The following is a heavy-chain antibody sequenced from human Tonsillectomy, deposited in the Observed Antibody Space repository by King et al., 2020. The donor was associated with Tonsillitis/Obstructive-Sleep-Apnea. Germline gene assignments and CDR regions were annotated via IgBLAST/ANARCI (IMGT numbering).Heavy chain of an antibody. V-gene: IGHV5-51*01. D-gene: IGHD6-13*01. CDR1: GYSFTSYW. J-gene: IGHJ6*03. CDR3: ARHGIAAAAPGPLGWYYYMDV. Sequence: QLVQSGAEVKKPGASLKISCQGSGYSFTSYWIGWVRQMPGKGLEWMGIIYPGDSDTRYSPSFQGQVTISADKSISTAYLQWSSLKASDTAMYYCARHGIAAAAPGPLGWYYYMDVWGKGTTVTVSS. CDR2: IYPGDSDT.